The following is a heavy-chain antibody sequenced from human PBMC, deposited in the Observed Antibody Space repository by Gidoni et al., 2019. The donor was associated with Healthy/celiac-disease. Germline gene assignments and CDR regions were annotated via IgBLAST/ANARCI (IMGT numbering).Heavy chain of an antibody. CDR1: GFTFSSYA. J-gene: IGHJ4*02. CDR3: AKDNHYDSSGYQNYFDY. D-gene: IGHD3-22*01. Sequence: EVQLLESGGGLVQPGGSLRLSCAASGFTFSSYAMSWVRQAPGKGLEWVSAISGSGGSTYYADSVKGRFTISRDNSKNTLYLQMNSLRAEDTAVYYCAKDNHYDSSGYQNYFDYWGQGTLVTVSS. CDR2: ISGSGGST. V-gene: IGHV3-23*01.